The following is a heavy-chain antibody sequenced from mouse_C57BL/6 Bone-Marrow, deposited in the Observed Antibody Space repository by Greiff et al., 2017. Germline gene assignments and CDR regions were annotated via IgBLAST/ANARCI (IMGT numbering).Heavy chain of an antibody. J-gene: IGHJ1*03. CDR3: SRQVTTVLATKYFDV. Sequence: EVQLVESGGGLVKPGGSLKLSCAASGFTFSSYTMSWVRQTPEKRLQWVAAISGGGGNTYYPGSVKGRFTISRDNDKNILYLQMSSLMSEDTALYYCSRQVTTVLATKYFDVWGTGTTVTVSS. CDR2: ISGGGGNT. V-gene: IGHV5-9*01. D-gene: IGHD1-1*01. CDR1: GFTFSSYT.